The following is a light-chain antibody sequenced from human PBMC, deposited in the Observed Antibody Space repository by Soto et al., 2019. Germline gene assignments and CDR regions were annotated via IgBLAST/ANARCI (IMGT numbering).Light chain of an antibody. CDR2: EVT. V-gene: IGLV2-8*01. CDR3: SSYAGSNG. Sequence: QSALTQPPSASGSPGQSVTISCTGSSSDGGNLNYVSWYQQHPGKAPKLIIYEVTKRPSGVPDRFSGSKSGNTASLTVSGLQAEDEADYYCSSYAGSNGIGGVTQLTVL. J-gene: IGLJ2*01. CDR1: SSDGGNLNY.